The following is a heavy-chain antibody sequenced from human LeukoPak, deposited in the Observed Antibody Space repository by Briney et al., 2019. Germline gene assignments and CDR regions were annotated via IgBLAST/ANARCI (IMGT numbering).Heavy chain of an antibody. J-gene: IGHJ4*02. Sequence: GSLRLSCAAYGFIFNNYAMHWVRQAPGKGLEWVAVISYDGSNKYYADSVKGRFTVYRDISKNTLCLQMNSLRAEDTAVYYCAREKEEVVVPATQPFDYWGQGTLVTVSS. CDR2: ISYDGSNK. D-gene: IGHD2-15*01. CDR3: AREKEEVVVPATQPFDY. V-gene: IGHV3-30*04. CDR1: GFIFNNYA.